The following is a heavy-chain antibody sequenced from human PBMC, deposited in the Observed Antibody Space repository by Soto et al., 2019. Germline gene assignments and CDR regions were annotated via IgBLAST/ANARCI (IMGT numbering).Heavy chain of an antibody. Sequence: DSLSLTCTVSGGSSRSISYCGGWIRQPPGKGLEWIGSIYYSGSTYYNPSLKSRVTISVDTSKNQFSLKLSSVTAADTAVYYCARRTGYCTNGVCINYYYYYGMDVWGQGTTVTVS. CDR1: GGSSRSISYC. V-gene: IGHV4-39*01. CDR3: ARRTGYCTNGVCINYYYYYGMDV. J-gene: IGHJ6*02. D-gene: IGHD2-8*01. CDR2: IYYSGST.